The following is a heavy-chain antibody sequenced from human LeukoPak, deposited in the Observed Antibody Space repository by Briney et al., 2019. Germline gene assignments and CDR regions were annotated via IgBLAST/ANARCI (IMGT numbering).Heavy chain of an antibody. CDR1: GGPISSYY. Sequence: SETLSLTCTVSGGPISSYYWSWIRQPPGKGLEWIGYIYYSGSTNYNPSLKSRVTISVDTSKNQFSLKLSSVTAADTAVYYCAREGRYDSSGYYPGSDAFDTWGQGTMVTVSS. J-gene: IGHJ3*02. V-gene: IGHV4-59*01. CDR2: IYYSGST. D-gene: IGHD3-22*01. CDR3: AREGRYDSSGYYPGSDAFDT.